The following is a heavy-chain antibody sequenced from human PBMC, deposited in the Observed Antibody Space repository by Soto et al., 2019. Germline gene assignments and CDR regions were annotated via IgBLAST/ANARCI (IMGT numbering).Heavy chain of an antibody. J-gene: IGHJ4*02. CDR3: VKLKGILTGYDS. D-gene: IGHD3-9*01. CDR1: GFTFSSYA. CDR2: ISSNGGST. V-gene: IGHV3-64D*08. Sequence: GGSLRLYWSASGFTFSSYAMHLVRQAPGKGLEYVSAISSNGGSTYYADSVKGRFTISRDNSKNTLYLQMSSLRAEDTAVYYCVKLKGILTGYDSWGQGTLVTVSS.